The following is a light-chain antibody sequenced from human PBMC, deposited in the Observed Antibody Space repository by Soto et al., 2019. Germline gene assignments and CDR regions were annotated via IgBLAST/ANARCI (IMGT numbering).Light chain of an antibody. Sequence: QSALTQPRSVSGSPGQSVTISCTGTSSDVGGYNYDSWYQQHPGKAPKLMIYDVTKRPSGVPDRFSGSKSGNTASLTISGLQADDEADYYCCSYAGSYIFVFGTGTKLTVL. J-gene: IGLJ1*01. CDR3: CSYAGSYIFV. CDR2: DVT. V-gene: IGLV2-11*01. CDR1: SSDVGGYNY.